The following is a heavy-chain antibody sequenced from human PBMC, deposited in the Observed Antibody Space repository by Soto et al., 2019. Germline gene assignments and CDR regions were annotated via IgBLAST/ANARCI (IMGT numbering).Heavy chain of an antibody. CDR1: GFTFSDYA. V-gene: IGHV3-30*18. D-gene: IGHD6-19*01. J-gene: IGHJ4*02. Sequence: VQLVESGGGVVQRGRSLRLSCAASGFTFSDYAMHWVRQAPGKGLEWVAVVSHDGRNTHYADSVKGRFTISRDSTKNTVSLEMTSLRAEDTAVYYCAKGGRQWLVRSDFNYWGQRPRVTVSS. CDR3: AKGGRQWLVRSDFNY. CDR2: VSHDGRNT.